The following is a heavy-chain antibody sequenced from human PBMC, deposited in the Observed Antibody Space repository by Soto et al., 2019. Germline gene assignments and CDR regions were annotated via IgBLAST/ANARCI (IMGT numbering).Heavy chain of an antibody. CDR3: ARPSCSSTSCPPSY. CDR1: GGTFSSYA. CDR2: IIPIFGTA. J-gene: IGHJ4*02. D-gene: IGHD2-2*01. Sequence: QVQLVQSGAEVKKPGSSVKVSCKASGGTFSSYAISWVRQAPGQGLEWVGGIIPIFGTANYAQKFQGRVTITADESTSTAYMELSSLRSEDTAVYYCARPSCSSTSCPPSYWGQGTLVTVSS. V-gene: IGHV1-69*01.